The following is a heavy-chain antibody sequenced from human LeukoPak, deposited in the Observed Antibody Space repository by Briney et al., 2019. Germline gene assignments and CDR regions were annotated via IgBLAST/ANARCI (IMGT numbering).Heavy chain of an antibody. CDR2: ISYDGSNK. V-gene: IGHV3-30*04. J-gene: IGHJ4*02. Sequence: GGSRRLSCAASGFTFSSYAMHWVRQAPGKGLEWVAVISYDGSNKYYADSVKGRFTISRDNSKNTLYLQMNSLRAEDTAVYYCASGSGYYSYFDYWGQGTLVTVSS. CDR1: GFTFSSYA. CDR3: ASGSGYYSYFDY. D-gene: IGHD3-22*01.